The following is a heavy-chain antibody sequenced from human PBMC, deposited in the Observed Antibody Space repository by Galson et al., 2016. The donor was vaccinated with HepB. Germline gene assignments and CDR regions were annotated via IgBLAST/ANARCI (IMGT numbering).Heavy chain of an antibody. V-gene: IGHV5-10-1*01. CDR2: IDPSYPHT. J-gene: IGHJ4*02. D-gene: IGHD4/OR15-4a*01. Sequence: QSGAEVKKPGESLRISCKGSGYNFTIFWITWVRQMPGRGLEWMGRIDPSYPHTNYRPAFQGHVTISADKSITTAYLQWSSLKASDTAMYYCASYGAYEGFDYWGQGTLVTVSS. CDR1: GYNFTIFW. CDR3: ASYGAYEGFDY.